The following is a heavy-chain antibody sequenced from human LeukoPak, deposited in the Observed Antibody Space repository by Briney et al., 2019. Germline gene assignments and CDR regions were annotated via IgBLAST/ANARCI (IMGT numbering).Heavy chain of an antibody. Sequence: SETLSLTCTVSGDSSSNSIYYWGWIRQPPGKGLEWIGSIDYSGSTYYNPSLKSRATISVDTSKNQFSLKLSSVTAADTAVYYCAREYTLYRSGWFLDYWGQGTVVTVSS. CDR1: GDSSSNSIYY. V-gene: IGHV4-39*07. CDR3: AREYTLYRSGWFLDY. D-gene: IGHD6-19*01. CDR2: IDYSGST. J-gene: IGHJ4*02.